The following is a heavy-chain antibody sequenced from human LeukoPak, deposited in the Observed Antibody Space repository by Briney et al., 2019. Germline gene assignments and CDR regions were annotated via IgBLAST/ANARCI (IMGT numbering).Heavy chain of an antibody. CDR1: GFTVSGTY. CDR2: IYGGGTP. Sequence: PGGSLRLSCAASGFTVSGTYMSWVRQAPGKGLDWVSVIYGGGTPYYADSVKGRFTISRDNPKNSLYLQMNSLRAEDTAVYYCAREGSYSKPDYWGQGSLVTVSS. J-gene: IGHJ4*02. CDR3: AREGSYSKPDY. D-gene: IGHD1-26*01. V-gene: IGHV3-53*01.